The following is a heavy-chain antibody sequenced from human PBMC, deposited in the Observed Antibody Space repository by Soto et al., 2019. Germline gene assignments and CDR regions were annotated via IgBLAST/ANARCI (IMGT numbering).Heavy chain of an antibody. V-gene: IGHV5-51*01. J-gene: IGHJ6*02. Sequence: PGESLKISCKGSGYSFTSYWIGWVRQMPGKGLEWMGIIYPGDSDTRYSPSFQGQVTISADKSISTAYLQWSSLKASDTAMYYCARQTDFWSGYYGYYYYGMDVWAQGTTVTVSS. CDR2: IYPGDSDT. CDR1: GYSFTSYW. D-gene: IGHD3-3*01. CDR3: ARQTDFWSGYYGYYYYGMDV.